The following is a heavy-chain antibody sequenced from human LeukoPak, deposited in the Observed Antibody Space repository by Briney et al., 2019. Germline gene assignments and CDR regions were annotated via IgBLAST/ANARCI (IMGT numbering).Heavy chain of an antibody. CDR2: ISSSSTI. CDR3: ARDSFYYDSSGYHDY. D-gene: IGHD3-22*01. CDR1: GFTFSSYS. V-gene: IGHV3-48*01. J-gene: IGHJ4*02. Sequence: GGSLRLSCAASGFTFSSYSMNWVRQAPGKGLEWVSYISSSSTIYYADSVKGRFTISRDNAKNSLYLQMISLRAEDTAVYYCARDSFYYDSSGYHDYWGQGTLVTVSS.